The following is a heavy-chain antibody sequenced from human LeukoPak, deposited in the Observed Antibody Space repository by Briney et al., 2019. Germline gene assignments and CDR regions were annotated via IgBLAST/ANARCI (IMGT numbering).Heavy chain of an antibody. CDR1: GFTFSSYW. V-gene: IGHV3-23*01. D-gene: IGHD3-10*01. CDR3: AEDRGVTVTTGFDAFDI. Sequence: GGSLRLSCAASGFTFSSYWMSWVRQAPGKGLEWVSAISGSGGSTYYADSVKGRFTISRDNSKNTLYLQMNSLRAEDTAVYYCAEDRGVTVTTGFDAFDIWGQGTMVTVSS. CDR2: ISGSGGST. J-gene: IGHJ3*02.